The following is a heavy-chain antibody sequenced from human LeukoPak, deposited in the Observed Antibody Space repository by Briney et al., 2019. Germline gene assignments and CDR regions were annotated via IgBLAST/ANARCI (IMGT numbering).Heavy chain of an antibody. V-gene: IGHV4-59*08. Sequence: PETLSLTCTVSGGSLSSYYWSWIRQPPGKGLEWIGYIYSSGSTNYNPSLESRVTISEDTSKNQFSLKLRSVTAADTAIYYCVRRSWYVDYWGQGTLVTVSS. CDR2: IYSSGST. CDR1: GGSLSSYY. CDR3: VRRSWYVDY. D-gene: IGHD6-13*01. J-gene: IGHJ4*02.